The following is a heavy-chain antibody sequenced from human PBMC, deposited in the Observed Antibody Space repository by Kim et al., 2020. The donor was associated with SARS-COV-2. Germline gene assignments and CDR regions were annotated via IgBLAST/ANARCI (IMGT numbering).Heavy chain of an antibody. D-gene: IGHD6-13*01. CDR1: GFTFSSYS. Sequence: GGSLRLSCAASGFTFSSYSMNWVRQAPGKGLEWVSYISSSSSTIYYADSVKGRFTISRDNAKNSLYLQMNSLRDEDTAVYYCARDHRYSSSWPPHYDVDVWGQGTTVTVSS. CDR3: ARDHRYSSSWPPHYDVDV. J-gene: IGHJ6*02. CDR2: ISSSSSTI. V-gene: IGHV3-48*02.